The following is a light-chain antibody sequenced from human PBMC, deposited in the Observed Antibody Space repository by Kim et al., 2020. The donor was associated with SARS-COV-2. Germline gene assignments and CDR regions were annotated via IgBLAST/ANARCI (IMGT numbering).Light chain of an antibody. J-gene: IGLJ1*01. V-gene: IGLV1-40*01. CDR1: SSNIWAGYD. Sequence: GGSSSCTGVSSNIWAGYDVHWYQQLPGTPPKLLIYGNSNRPSGVPDRFSGSKSGTSASLAITGLQAEDEADYYCQSFDSSLSGYVFGTGTKVTVL. CDR3: QSFDSSLSGYV. CDR2: GNS.